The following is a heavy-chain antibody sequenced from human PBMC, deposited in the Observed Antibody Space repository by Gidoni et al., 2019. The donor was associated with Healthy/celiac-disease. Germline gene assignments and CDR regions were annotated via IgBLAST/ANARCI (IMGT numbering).Heavy chain of an antibody. CDR2: IYPGDSDT. V-gene: IGHV5-51*01. CDR3: ATNSGYDLLFDY. J-gene: IGHJ4*02. Sequence: EVQLLQSGAELTKPCVSLKISCKVSGSSFTSYCIGWVRQMPGKGLYVMGIIYPGDSDTRYSTSFQGQVTISADKSISTAYLQWSSLKASDTAMYYCATNSGYDLLFDYWGQGTLVTVSS. D-gene: IGHD5-12*01. CDR1: GSSFTSYC.